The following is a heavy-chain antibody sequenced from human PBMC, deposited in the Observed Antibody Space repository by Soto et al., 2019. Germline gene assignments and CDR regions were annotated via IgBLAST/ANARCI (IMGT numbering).Heavy chain of an antibody. CDR3: ARVSLCITTHQGGFYP. D-gene: IGHD1-20*01. J-gene: IGHJ5*02. CDR2: IYYSGST. Sequence: PSETLSLTCTVSGGSISSGGYYWSWIRQHPGKGLEWIGYIYYSGSTYYNPSLKSRVTISVDTSKNQFSLKLSFVTAADTAVYYCARVSLCITTHQGGFYPRAQGTLVTVSS. V-gene: IGHV4-31*03. CDR1: GGSISSGGYY.